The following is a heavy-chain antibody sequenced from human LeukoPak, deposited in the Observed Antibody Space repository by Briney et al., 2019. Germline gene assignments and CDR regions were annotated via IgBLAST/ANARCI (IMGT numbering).Heavy chain of an antibody. D-gene: IGHD3-16*01. CDR2: INHSGST. J-gene: IGHJ5*02. Sequence: ASETLSLTCAVYGGSFSGYYWSWIRQPPGKGLEWIGEINHSGSTNYNPSLKSRVTISVDTSKNQFSLKLSSVTAADTAVYYCARFMTTDNWFDPWGRGTLVTVSS. V-gene: IGHV4-34*01. CDR1: GGSFSGYY. CDR3: ARFMTTDNWFDP.